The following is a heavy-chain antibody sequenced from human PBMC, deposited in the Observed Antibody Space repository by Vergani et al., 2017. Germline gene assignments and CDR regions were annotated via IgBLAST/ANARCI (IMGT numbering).Heavy chain of an antibody. Sequence: QVQLQESGPGLVKPSQTLSLTCTVSGGSISSGSYYWSWIRQPAGKGLEWIGRIYTSGSTNYNPSLKSRVTISGDTSKNQFSLKLGSVTAADTAVYYCARDLMAYYYDSSGSTLYWYFDLWGRGTLVTVSS. V-gene: IGHV4-61*02. D-gene: IGHD3-22*01. CDR2: IYTSGST. CDR1: GGSISSGSYY. J-gene: IGHJ2*01. CDR3: ARDLMAYYYDSSGSTLYWYFDL.